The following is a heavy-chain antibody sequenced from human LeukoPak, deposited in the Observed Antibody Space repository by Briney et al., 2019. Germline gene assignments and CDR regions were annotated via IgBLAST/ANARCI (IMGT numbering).Heavy chain of an antibody. CDR1: GFTFSGHW. V-gene: IGHV3-7*01. D-gene: IGHD1-14*01. CDR3: TRDRSRAEDD. Sequence: GGSLRLSCAASGFTFSGHWMSWVRQAPGKGLEWVANINQGGSDKYYVDSVKGRFTISRDNANNLLYLQMNSLRGEDTAVYYCTRDRSRAEDDWGQGTLVTVFS. J-gene: IGHJ4*01. CDR2: INQGGSDK.